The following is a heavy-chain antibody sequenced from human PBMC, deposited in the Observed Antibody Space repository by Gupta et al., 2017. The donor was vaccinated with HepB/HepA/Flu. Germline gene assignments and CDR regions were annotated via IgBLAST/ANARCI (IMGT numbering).Heavy chain of an antibody. CDR2: INEGGNGK. Sequence: EVQLVESGGGLVQPGGSLRLSCAASGFTFSSFWMTWVRQAPGKGLEWVANINEGGNGKYHVDSVKGRFTISRDNAKNSLYLQMSSLRVEDTAVYYCARAGGPHNRFDYWGQGTLVTVSS. CDR3: ARAGGPHNRFDY. J-gene: IGHJ4*02. V-gene: IGHV3-7*01. D-gene: IGHD3-16*01. CDR1: GFTFSSFW.